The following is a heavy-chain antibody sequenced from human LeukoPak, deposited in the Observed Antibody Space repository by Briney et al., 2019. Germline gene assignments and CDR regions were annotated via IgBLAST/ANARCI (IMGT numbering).Heavy chain of an antibody. D-gene: IGHD4-17*01. CDR3: STDIAYGDYGLDY. J-gene: IGHJ4*02. CDR1: GIAFSNAW. V-gene: IGHV3-15*01. CDR2: IKRKADGGAA. Sequence: GGSLRLSCTASGIAFSNAWMQWVRQAPGKGPEWVGLIKRKADGGAADYAAPVKDRFTISRDDSANTLYLHMNNLQTDDTAVYYCSTDIAYGDYGLDYWGQGTLVTVSS.